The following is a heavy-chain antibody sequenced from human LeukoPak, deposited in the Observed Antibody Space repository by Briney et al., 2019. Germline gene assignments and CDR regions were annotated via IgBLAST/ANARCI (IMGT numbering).Heavy chain of an antibody. CDR3: AKDKRGYSGYSYLDY. J-gene: IGHJ4*02. V-gene: IGHV3-30*02. D-gene: IGHD5-12*01. Sequence: GGSLRLSCAASGFTFSSYGMHWVRQAPGKGLEWVAFIRFDGSNKYYADSVKGRFTISRDNSKNTLYLQMNSLRAEDTAVYYCAKDKRGYSGYSYLDYWGQGTLVTVSS. CDR2: IRFDGSNK. CDR1: GFTFSSYG.